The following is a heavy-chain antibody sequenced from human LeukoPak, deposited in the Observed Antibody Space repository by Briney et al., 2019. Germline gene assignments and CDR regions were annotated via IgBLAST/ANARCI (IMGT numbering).Heavy chain of an antibody. J-gene: IGHJ6*02. D-gene: IGHD4-17*01. CDR1: GGTFSSYA. CDR3: ANPTVTTFGSHYYYYGMDV. V-gene: IGHV1-69*05. Sequence: ASVKVSCKASGGTFSSYATSWVRQAPGQGLEWMGGIIPIFGTANYAQKFQGRVTITTDESTSTAYMELSSLRSEDTAVYYCANPTVTTFGSHYYYYGMDVWGQGTTVTVSS. CDR2: IIPIFGTA.